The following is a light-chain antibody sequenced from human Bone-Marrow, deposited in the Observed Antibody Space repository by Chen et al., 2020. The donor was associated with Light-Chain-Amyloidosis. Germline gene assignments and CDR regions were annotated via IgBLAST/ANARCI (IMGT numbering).Light chain of an antibody. CDR2: AAS. J-gene: IGKJ3*01. V-gene: IGKV3D-15*01. CDR3: QQYNNWPLFS. Sequence: EIVMTQSPATLSVSPGERVTLSCRASQSVSNKLAWYQQKPGQAPRLLIFAASTRAAVIPARFSGSGSGTEFTLTISSLQSEDFAVYYCQQYNNWPLFSFGPGTKVDIE. CDR1: QSVSNK.